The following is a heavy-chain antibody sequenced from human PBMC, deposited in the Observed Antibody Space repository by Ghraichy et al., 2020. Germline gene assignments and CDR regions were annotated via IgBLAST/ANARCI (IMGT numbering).Heavy chain of an antibody. J-gene: IGHJ4*02. D-gene: IGHD3-10*01. CDR2: VYYSGIT. CDR1: GGSISSSPYY. Sequence: SETLSLTCTVSGGSISSSPYYWGWIRQPPGKGLEWIGSVYYSGITYYNPSLKSRVTISVDTSKNQFSLKLSSVSAADTAMYYCARLAYYGSGSNREYWGQGTLVTVSS. CDR3: ARLAYYGSGSNREY. V-gene: IGHV4-39*01.